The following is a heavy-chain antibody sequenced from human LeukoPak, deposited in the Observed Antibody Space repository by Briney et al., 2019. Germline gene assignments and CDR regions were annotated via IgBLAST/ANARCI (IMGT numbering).Heavy chain of an antibody. V-gene: IGHV4-4*07. J-gene: IGHJ4*02. D-gene: IGHD3-3*01. CDR2: IYTSGST. Sequence: SETLSLTCTVSGASISSYYWTWIRQPAGKGLEWIGRIYTSGSTNYNPSLKSRVAMSVDTSKNQFSLKLSSVTAADTAVYYCARGPVDDFWSGYNKGYFDYWGQGTLVTVSS. CDR3: ARGPVDDFWSGYNKGYFDY. CDR1: GASISSYY.